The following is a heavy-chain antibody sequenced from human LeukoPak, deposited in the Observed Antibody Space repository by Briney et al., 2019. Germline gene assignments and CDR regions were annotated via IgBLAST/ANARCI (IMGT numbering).Heavy chain of an antibody. J-gene: IGHJ4*02. V-gene: IGHV3-30*04. CDR1: GLTFSSYA. Sequence: GRSLRLSCAASGLTFSSYAMHWVRQAPGKGLEWVAVISYDGSNKYYADSVKGRFTISRDNSKNTLYLQMNSLRAEDTAVYYCARALTPQKYCSSTSCWSGVCDYWGQGTLVTVSS. CDR2: ISYDGSNK. D-gene: IGHD2-2*01. CDR3: ARALTPQKYCSSTSCWSGVCDY.